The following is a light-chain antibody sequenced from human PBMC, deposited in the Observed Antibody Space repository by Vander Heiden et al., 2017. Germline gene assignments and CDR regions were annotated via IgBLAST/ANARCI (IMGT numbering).Light chain of an antibody. J-gene: IGLJ2*01. CDR1: KLGDNY. V-gene: IGLV3-1*01. Sequence: SYALTQPPSVSVSPGQTASITCSGDKLGDNYACWYQQKPGQSPVLVIYQDSKRPSGIPERFSGSNSGNTATLTISGTQAMDEADYYCQAWDSSTVVFGGGTKLTAL. CDR3: QAWDSSTVV. CDR2: QDS.